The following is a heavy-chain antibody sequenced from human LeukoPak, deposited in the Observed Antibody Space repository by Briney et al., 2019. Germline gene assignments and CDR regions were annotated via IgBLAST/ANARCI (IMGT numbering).Heavy chain of an antibody. V-gene: IGHV3-48*03. CDR3: DAADY. CDR2: IGASGDTI. D-gene: IGHD6-13*01. CDR1: GFTFSSYE. Sequence: SGGSLRLSCAASGFTFSSYEMNWVRQAPGKGLEWLSYIGASGDTIYYADSVKGRFTISRDNGKKSLSLQMNSLRADDTAVYYCDAADYWGQGTLVTVSS. J-gene: IGHJ4*02.